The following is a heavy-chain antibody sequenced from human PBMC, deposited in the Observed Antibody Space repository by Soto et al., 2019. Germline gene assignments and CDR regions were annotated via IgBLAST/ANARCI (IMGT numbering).Heavy chain of an antibody. J-gene: IGHJ4*02. V-gene: IGHV3-11*01. CDR3: ARVTVSSSTLYGLGYFDY. CDR1: GFTFSDYY. D-gene: IGHD6-6*01. Sequence: PGGSLRLSCAASGFTFSDYYMSCIRQAPGKGLEWVSYISSSGSTIYYADSVKGRFTISRDNAKNSLYLQMTSLNAEDTAVYYCARVTVSSSTLYGLGYFDYWGQGTLVTVSS. CDR2: ISSSGSTI.